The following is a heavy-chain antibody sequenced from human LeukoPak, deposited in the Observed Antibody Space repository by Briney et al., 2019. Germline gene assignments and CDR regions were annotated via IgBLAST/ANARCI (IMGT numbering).Heavy chain of an antibody. CDR1: GFTFDDYA. V-gene: IGHV3-9*01. CDR3: AKDSGDYSTGALDY. D-gene: IGHD4-4*01. Sequence: GGSLRLSCAASGFTFDDYAMRWVRQAPGKGLEWVSGISWNSGSIGYADSVKGRFTISRDNAKNSLYLQMNRLRAEDTALYYCAKDSGDYSTGALDYWGQGTLVTVSS. CDR2: ISWNSGSI. J-gene: IGHJ4*02.